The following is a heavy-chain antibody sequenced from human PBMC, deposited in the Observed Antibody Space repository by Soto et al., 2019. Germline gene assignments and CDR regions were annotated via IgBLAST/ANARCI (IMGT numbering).Heavy chain of an antibody. D-gene: IGHD3-16*01. CDR3: VRDLKIGGGYFYYGMDV. Sequence: PGGSLRLSCEASGFIFRSYWMHWVRQAPGKGPVWVSRISSDGSDTNHADFVKGRFTTSRDNAKNTLYLQMDSLRVDDTAVYYCVRDLKIGGGYFYYGMDVWSQGTTVSV. CDR1: GFIFRSYW. J-gene: IGHJ6*02. V-gene: IGHV3-74*01. CDR2: ISSDGSDT.